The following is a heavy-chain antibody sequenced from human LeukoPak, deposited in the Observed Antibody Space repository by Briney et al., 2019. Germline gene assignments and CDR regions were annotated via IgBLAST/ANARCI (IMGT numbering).Heavy chain of an antibody. V-gene: IGHV2-5*02. J-gene: IGHJ4*02. Sequence: SGPTLVKPTQTLTLTRTFSGFSLTTYGVGVGWIRQPPGEALEWLGVIYWDGDKRYSPSLKNRVTITKDTSKNQVVLTMTNMDPVDTATYYCAHGTGVYYDWGQGTLVTVSS. D-gene: IGHD3-10*01. CDR1: GFSLTTYGVG. CDR3: AHGTGVYYD. CDR2: IYWDGDK.